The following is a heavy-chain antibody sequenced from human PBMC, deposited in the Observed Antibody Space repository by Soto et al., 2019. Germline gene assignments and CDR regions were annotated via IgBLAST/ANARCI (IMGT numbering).Heavy chain of an antibody. CDR2: IKSKTDGGTT. CDR1: GFTFSNAW. V-gene: IGHV3-15*01. Sequence: EVQLVESGGGLVKPGGSLRLSCAASGFTFSNAWMSWVRQAPGQGLEWVGRIKSKTDGGTTYYAAPVKGRVTISRDDSNHTLYLQMKSLKTEDTDVYYCTTDSLVLRFLEWAFDPWGQGTLVTVSS. J-gene: IGHJ5*02. D-gene: IGHD3-3*01. CDR3: TTDSLVLRFLEWAFDP.